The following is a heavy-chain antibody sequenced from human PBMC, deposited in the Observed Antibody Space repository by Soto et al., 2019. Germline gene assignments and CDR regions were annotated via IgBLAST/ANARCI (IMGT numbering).Heavy chain of an antibody. Sequence: LRLSCAASGFTFSSYSMNWVRQAPGKGLEWVSSISSSSSYIYYADSVKGRFTISRDNAKNSLYLQMNSLRAEDTAVYYCARDMVRGVGMRFFDYWGQGTLVTVSS. V-gene: IGHV3-21*01. CDR3: ARDMVRGVGMRFFDY. CDR2: ISSSSSYI. D-gene: IGHD3-10*01. CDR1: GFTFSSYS. J-gene: IGHJ4*02.